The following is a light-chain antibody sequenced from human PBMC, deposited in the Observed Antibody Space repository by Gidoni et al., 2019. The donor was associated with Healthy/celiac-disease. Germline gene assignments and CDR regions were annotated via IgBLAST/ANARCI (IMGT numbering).Light chain of an antibody. J-gene: IGKJ1*01. Sequence: QITMSHSTLSASVGDRVTISCRASQSISSRLDCDQQKPGKDPKLLIYKASSLESGVPSRFSGSGSWTEFTLTISSLQPDDFVTYYCQQYNSYWTFGQGTKVEIK. V-gene: IGKV1-5*03. CDR2: KAS. CDR1: QSISSR. CDR3: QQYNSYWT.